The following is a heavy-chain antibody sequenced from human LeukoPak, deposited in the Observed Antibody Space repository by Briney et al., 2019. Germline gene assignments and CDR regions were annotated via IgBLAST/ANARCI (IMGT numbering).Heavy chain of an antibody. CDR3: ARSKPYSWGIPDFDY. Sequence: GGSLRLSCAASGFTFSSYAMHWVRQAPGKGLEWVAVISYDGSNKYYADSVKGRFTISRDNSKNTLYLQMNSLRAEDTAVYYCARSKPYSWGIPDFDYWGQGTLVTVSS. CDR1: GFTFSSYA. CDR2: ISYDGSNK. V-gene: IGHV3-30-3*01. D-gene: IGHD7-27*01. J-gene: IGHJ4*02.